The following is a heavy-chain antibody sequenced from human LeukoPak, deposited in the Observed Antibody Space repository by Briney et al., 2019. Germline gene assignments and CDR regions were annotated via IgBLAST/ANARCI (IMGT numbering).Heavy chain of an antibody. CDR3: ARARLHIVVVPAAIRGNYYGMDV. CDR2: ISYDGSNK. V-gene: IGHV3-30*04. J-gene: IGHJ6*04. D-gene: IGHD2-2*01. CDR1: GFTFSSYA. Sequence: PGRSLRLSCAASGFTFSSYAMHWVRQAPGKGLEWVAAISYDGSNKYYADSVKGRFTISRDNSKNTLYLQMNSLRAEDTAVYYCARARLHIVVVPAAIRGNYYGMDVWGKGTTVTVSS.